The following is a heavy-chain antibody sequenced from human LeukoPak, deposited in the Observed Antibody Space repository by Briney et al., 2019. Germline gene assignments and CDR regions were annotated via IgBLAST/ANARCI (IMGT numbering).Heavy chain of an antibody. CDR3: ARAGPSSSWVLMDV. CDR1: SYTFTSYG. Sequence: ASVKVSCKASSYTFTSYGISWVRQAPGQGLEWMGWISAYNGNTNYAQKLQGRVTMTTDTSTSTAYMELRSLRSDDTAVYYCARAGPSSSWVLMDVWGKGTTVTVSS. J-gene: IGHJ6*03. V-gene: IGHV1-18*01. D-gene: IGHD6-13*01. CDR2: ISAYNGNT.